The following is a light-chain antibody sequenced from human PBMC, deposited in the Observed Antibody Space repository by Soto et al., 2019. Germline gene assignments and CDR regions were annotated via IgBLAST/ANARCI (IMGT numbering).Light chain of an antibody. CDR1: QSVSSSC. J-gene: IGKJ5*01. CDR3: QQYGGSPSIT. Sequence: EIVLTQSPGTLSLSPGERATLSCRASQSVSSSCLAWYQQKPGQAPRLLISGASSRATGIPDRFSGSGSGTDFTLAIRRLEPEDSAVYYCQQYGGSPSITFGQGTRLEIK. V-gene: IGKV3-20*01. CDR2: GAS.